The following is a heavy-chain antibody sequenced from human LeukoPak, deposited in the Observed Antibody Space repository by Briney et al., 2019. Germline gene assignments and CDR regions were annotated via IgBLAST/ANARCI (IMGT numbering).Heavy chain of an antibody. CDR2: IYYSGST. CDR1: GGSINSYY. D-gene: IGHD2-2*01. CDR3: AGDIVVVPAAPTNWFDP. J-gene: IGHJ5*02. Sequence: PSETLSLTCTVAGGSINSYYWSWIRQPPGKGLEWIGYIYYSGSTNYTPSLKSRVTISVDTSKNQFSLKLSSVTAADTAVYYCAGDIVVVPAAPTNWFDPWGQGTLVTVSS. V-gene: IGHV4-59*08.